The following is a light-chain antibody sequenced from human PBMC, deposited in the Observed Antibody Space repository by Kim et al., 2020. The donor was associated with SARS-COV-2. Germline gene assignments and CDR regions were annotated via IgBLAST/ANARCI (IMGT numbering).Light chain of an antibody. J-gene: IGKJ4*01. CDR2: AAS. CDR1: QSISSY. CDR3: QQSYSTLSLT. Sequence: SVGDRVTITCRASQSISSYLNWYQQKPGKAPKLLIYAASSLQSGVPSRFSGSGSGTDFTLTISSLQPEDFATYYCQQSYSTLSLTFGGGTKVDIK. V-gene: IGKV1-39*01.